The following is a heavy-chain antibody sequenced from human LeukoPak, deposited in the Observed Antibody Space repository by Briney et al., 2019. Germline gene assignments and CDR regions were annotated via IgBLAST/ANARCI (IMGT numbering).Heavy chain of an antibody. V-gene: IGHV3-7*01. J-gene: IGHJ6*03. D-gene: IGHD3-9*01. CDR3: AREVAILYDILTGYHPYYYYYYMDV. Sequence: PGGSLRLSCAASGFTFSSYWMSWVRQAPGKGLEWVANIRQDGSEKYYVDSVKGRFTISRDNAKNSLYLQMNSLRAEDTAVYYCAREVAILYDILTGYHPYYYYYYMDVWGKGTTVTVSS. CDR1: GFTFSSYW. CDR2: IRQDGSEK.